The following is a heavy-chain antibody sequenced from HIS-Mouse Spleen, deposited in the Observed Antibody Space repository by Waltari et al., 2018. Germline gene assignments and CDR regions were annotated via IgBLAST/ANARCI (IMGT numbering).Heavy chain of an antibody. CDR2: IYYSGST. CDR1: GCSISSSSYS. CDR3: AREIPYSSSWYDWYFDL. D-gene: IGHD6-13*01. Sequence: QLQLQESGPGLVQPSETLSLTCTVSGCSISSSSYSWAWIRQPPGKGLEWIGSIYYSGSTYYNPSLKSRVTISVDTSKNQFSLKLSSVTAADTAVYYCAREIPYSSSWYDWYFDLWGRGTLVTVSS. V-gene: IGHV4-39*07. J-gene: IGHJ2*01.